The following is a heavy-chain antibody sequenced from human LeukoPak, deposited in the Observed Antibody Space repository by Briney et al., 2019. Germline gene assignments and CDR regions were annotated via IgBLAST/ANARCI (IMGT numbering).Heavy chain of an antibody. D-gene: IGHD3-10*01. Sequence: PSEILSLTCTVSGGSISSYYWSWIRQPPGKGLEWIGYIYYSGSTNYNPSLKSRVTISVDTSKNQFSLKLSSVTAADTAVYYCARDENGFGELWGQGTLVTVSS. CDR2: IYYSGST. CDR1: GGSISSYY. V-gene: IGHV4-59*01. CDR3: ARDENGFGEL. J-gene: IGHJ4*02.